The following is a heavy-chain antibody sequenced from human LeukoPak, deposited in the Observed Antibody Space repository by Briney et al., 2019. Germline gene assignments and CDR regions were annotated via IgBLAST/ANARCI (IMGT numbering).Heavy chain of an antibody. J-gene: IGHJ4*02. V-gene: IGHV3-23*01. Sequence: PGGSLRLSWEAPGFTFSTASLHWVRQPPGRGLEWVSAFDTGFGTYYPDSLKGRFTISRDNSKNTLFLQMNSLRAEDTAVYYCARSSGWWSLDYWGQGTLVTVSS. CDR2: FDTGFGT. CDR3: ARSSGWWSLDY. D-gene: IGHD6-19*01. CDR1: GFTFSTAS.